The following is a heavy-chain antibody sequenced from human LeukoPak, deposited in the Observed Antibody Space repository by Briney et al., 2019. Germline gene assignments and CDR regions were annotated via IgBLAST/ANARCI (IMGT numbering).Heavy chain of an antibody. CDR2: IWYDGSNK. CDR1: GFTFSSYG. D-gene: IGHD3-22*01. CDR3: AKVGDSSGYYQNYFDY. Sequence: GGSLRLSCAASGFTFSSYGMHWVRQAPGKGLEWVAFIWYDGSNKYYADSRNGRFTISRDNSKNTLYLQMNSLRAEDEAVYYCAKVGDSSGYYQNYFDYWGQGTLVTVSS. V-gene: IGHV3-30*02. J-gene: IGHJ4*02.